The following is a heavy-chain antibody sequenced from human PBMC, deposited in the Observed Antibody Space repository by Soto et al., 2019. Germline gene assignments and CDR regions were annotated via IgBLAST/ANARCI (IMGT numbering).Heavy chain of an antibody. V-gene: IGHV1-69*02. CDR2: SIPILGIA. Sequence: SVKVSCKASGGTFSSYTISWVRQAPGQGLEWMGRSIPILGIANYAQKFEGRVTIPADKSTSTAYMELSSLRSEDTAVYYCASPGYSSSCSPPTRDYWGQGTLVTASS. D-gene: IGHD6-6*01. CDR1: GGTFSSYT. CDR3: ASPGYSSSCSPPTRDY. J-gene: IGHJ4*02.